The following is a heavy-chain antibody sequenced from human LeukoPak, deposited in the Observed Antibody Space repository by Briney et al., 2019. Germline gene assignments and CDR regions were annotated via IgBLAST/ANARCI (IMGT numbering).Heavy chain of an antibody. D-gene: IGHD6-13*01. CDR1: GFTFSSTT. Sequence: GGSPRLSCVASGFTFSSTTMGWVRQAPGRGLEWVSSITAIDGRTYYADSVRGRFTISRDNSKNTVYLQLNSLRAGDTAIYYCTKDRRGPAAGTWYFDSWGQGTLVTVSS. CDR2: ITAIDGRT. J-gene: IGHJ4*02. V-gene: IGHV3-23*01. CDR3: TKDRRGPAAGTWYFDS.